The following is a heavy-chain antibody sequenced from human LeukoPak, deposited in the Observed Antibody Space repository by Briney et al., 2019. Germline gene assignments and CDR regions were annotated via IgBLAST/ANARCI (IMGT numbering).Heavy chain of an antibody. D-gene: IGHD4-17*01. J-gene: IGHJ4*02. CDR3: ARDQGGEFDY. V-gene: IGHV4-39*07. Sequence: SETLSLTCTVSGGSISSSSYYWGWIRQPPGKGLEWIGSIYYSGSTYYNPSLKSRVTISVDTSKNQFSLKLSSVTAADTAVYYCARDQGGEFDYWGQGTLVTVSS. CDR1: GGSISSSSYY. CDR2: IYYSGST.